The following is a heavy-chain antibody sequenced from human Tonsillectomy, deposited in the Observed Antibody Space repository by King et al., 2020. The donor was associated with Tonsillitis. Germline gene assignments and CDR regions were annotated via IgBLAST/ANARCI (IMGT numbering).Heavy chain of an antibody. Sequence: VQLVESGAEVKKPGESLTISCTGSGNSFTSYWIVWVRQMPGKGLEWMGIIYPGDFDTRYSPSFQGQVTISADKSISTAYLQWSSLKASDTAMYYCARRPEGPDPFDIWGQGTMVTVSS. J-gene: IGHJ3*02. CDR3: ARRPEGPDPFDI. CDR2: IYPGDFDT. D-gene: IGHD1-14*01. CDR1: GNSFTSYW. V-gene: IGHV5-51*03.